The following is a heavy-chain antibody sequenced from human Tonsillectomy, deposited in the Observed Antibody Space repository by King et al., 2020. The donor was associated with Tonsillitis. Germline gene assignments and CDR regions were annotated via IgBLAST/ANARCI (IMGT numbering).Heavy chain of an antibody. V-gene: IGHV3-11*01. Sequence: VQLVESGGGLVKPGGSLRLSCAASGFTFSDYYMSWIRQAPGKGLEWVSYSSSIGSTIYYADTVKGRFTISRDNAKNSLYLQMNSLRAEETAVYYCARILIAVAGTDYYYYGMDVWGQGTTVTVSS. D-gene: IGHD6-19*01. CDR3: ARILIAVAGTDYYYYGMDV. CDR1: GFTFSDYY. CDR2: SSSIGSTI. J-gene: IGHJ6*02.